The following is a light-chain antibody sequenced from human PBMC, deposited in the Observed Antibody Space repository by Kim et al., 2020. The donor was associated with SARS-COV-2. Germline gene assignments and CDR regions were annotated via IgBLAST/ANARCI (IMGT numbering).Light chain of an antibody. CDR1: NIIYKN. J-gene: IGLJ1*01. CDR2: DNN. V-gene: IGLV3-21*01. Sequence: SYELTQPPSVSEAPGRTATITCGGDNIIYKNVHWYQQKAGQAPVLVIFDNNERPSGIPERFSASNSGNTAILTIRRVEAGDEADYFCQVWDSTSNHYVFGSGTQLTVL. CDR3: QVWDSTSNHYV.